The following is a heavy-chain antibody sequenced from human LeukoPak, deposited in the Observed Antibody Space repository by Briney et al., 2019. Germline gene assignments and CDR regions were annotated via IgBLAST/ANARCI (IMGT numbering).Heavy chain of an antibody. V-gene: IGHV1-8*03. Sequence: GASVKVSCKASGYTFTSYDINWVRQATGQGLEWMGWMNPNSGNTGYAQKFQGRVTITRNTSISTAYMELSNLRSEDTAVYYCARGLADHYCSSTSCHGAFDYWGQGTLVTVSS. D-gene: IGHD2-2*01. CDR1: GYTFTSYD. J-gene: IGHJ4*02. CDR3: ARGLADHYCSSTSCHGAFDY. CDR2: MNPNSGNT.